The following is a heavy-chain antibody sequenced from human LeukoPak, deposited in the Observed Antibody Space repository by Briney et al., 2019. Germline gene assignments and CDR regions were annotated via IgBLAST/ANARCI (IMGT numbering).Heavy chain of an antibody. D-gene: IGHD3-22*01. CDR2: LNPNSGGT. CDR3: AKGYYYDSSGYRNWFDP. Sequence: ASVKVSCKASGYTVTGYYMHRVRQAPGQGLEWMGWLNPNSGGTNYAQKFQGRVTMTRDTSISTAYMELSRLRSDDTAVYYCAKGYYYDSSGYRNWFDPWGQATLVTVSS. CDR1: GYTVTGYY. J-gene: IGHJ5*02. V-gene: IGHV1-2*02.